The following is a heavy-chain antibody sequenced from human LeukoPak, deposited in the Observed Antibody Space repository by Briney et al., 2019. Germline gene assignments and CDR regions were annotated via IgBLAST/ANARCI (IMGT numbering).Heavy chain of an antibody. V-gene: IGHV3-48*01. Sequence: GGSLRLSCAASAFTFSDYSMNWVRQAPGKGLEWVSYISGRSSTIYYADAVKGRFTISRDNAKNSMYLQMNSLRAEDTAVYYCARDRIKSGSYYFGYWGQGTLVTVSS. CDR1: AFTFSDYS. CDR2: ISGRSSTI. D-gene: IGHD1-26*01. CDR3: ARDRIKSGSYYFGY. J-gene: IGHJ4*02.